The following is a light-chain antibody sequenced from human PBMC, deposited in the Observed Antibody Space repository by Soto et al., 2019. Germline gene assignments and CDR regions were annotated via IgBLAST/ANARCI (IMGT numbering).Light chain of an antibody. CDR3: MQSLQSRS. Sequence: DIVVTQSPLSLPVTPGEPASISCRSSQSLLHSNGHTYLDWFLQKPGQSPQLLIYMGSNRASGVPDRFSGSGSGTDFTLKISRVEAEDVGIYYCMQSLQSRSFGGGTKVDIK. CDR1: QSLLHSNGHTY. J-gene: IGKJ4*01. V-gene: IGKV2-28*01. CDR2: MGS.